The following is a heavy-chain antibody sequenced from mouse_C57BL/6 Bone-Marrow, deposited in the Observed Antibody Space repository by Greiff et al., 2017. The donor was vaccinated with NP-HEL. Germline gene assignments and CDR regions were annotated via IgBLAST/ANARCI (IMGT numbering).Heavy chain of an antibody. D-gene: IGHD2-12*01. Sequence: EVMLVESGGGLVKPGGSLKLSCAASGFTFSDYGMHWVRQAPETGLEWVAYISSGSSTIYYADTVKGRFTISRDNAKNTLFLQMTSRRSEDTAMYYCARRYRGLYYYAMDYWGQGTSVTVSS. CDR2: ISSGSSTI. V-gene: IGHV5-17*01. CDR1: GFTFSDYG. CDR3: ARRYRGLYYYAMDY. J-gene: IGHJ4*01.